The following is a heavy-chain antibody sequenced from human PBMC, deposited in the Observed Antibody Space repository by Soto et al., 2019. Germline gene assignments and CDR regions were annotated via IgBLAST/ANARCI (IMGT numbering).Heavy chain of an antibody. J-gene: IGHJ6*03. CDR3: ARGFLARDHYYYMDV. Sequence: QVQLVQSGAEVKKPGASVKVSCEASGYTFTTYDINWVRQATGQGLEWMGWMNSKSGNTGYAQKFQGRLTMTRAPSISTAYMELSSLTSDDAAMYFCARGFLARDHYYYMDVWGKGTTVTVSS. CDR2: MNSKSGNT. V-gene: IGHV1-8*01. CDR1: GYTFTTYD.